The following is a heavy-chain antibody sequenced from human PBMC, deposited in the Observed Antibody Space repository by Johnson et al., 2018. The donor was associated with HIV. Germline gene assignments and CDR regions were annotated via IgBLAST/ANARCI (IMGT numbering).Heavy chain of an antibody. V-gene: IGHV3-30*04. CDR2: ISYDGSNK. J-gene: IGHJ3*02. CDR3: ARTQVVYAHFDI. D-gene: IGHD2-8*02. CDR1: GFTFSSYA. Sequence: QVQLVESGGGLVQPGGSLRLSCAASGFTFSSYAMSWVRQAPGKGLEWLAAISYDGSNKFYADSVQGRFTISRDNSKNTLYLQMNSLRAEDTAVYYCARTQVVYAHFDIWG.